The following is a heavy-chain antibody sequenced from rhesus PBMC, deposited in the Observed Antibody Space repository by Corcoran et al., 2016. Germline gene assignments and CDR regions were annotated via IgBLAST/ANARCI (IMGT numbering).Heavy chain of an antibody. J-gene: IGHJ4*01. Sequence: EVQLVESGGGLAKPGGSLRLSCAASGFSFSDYYMYWVRQAPGKGLEWVSGIMYTGGSTYYADSVKGRFTISRENAKNTLYLQMDSLRAEDTAVYYCARDGIVVVFTAHFDYWGQGVLVTVSS. V-gene: IGHV3S18*01. CDR1: GFSFSDYY. D-gene: IGHD2-27*01. CDR2: IMYTGGST. CDR3: ARDGIVVVFTAHFDY.